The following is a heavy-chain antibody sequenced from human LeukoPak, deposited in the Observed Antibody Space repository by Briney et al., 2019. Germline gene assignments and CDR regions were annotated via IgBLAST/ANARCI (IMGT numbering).Heavy chain of an antibody. CDR1: GGSIGSSSYY. V-gene: IGHV4-39*01. CDR3: ARHQTHGSGSFDP. Sequence: PSETLSLTCTVSGGSIGSSSYYWGWIRQPPGKGLEWIGSVYYSGSTYYNPSLKSRVTTSVDTSKNQFSLKLSSVIAADTAVYYCARHQTHGSGSFDPWGQGTLVTVSS. CDR2: VYYSGST. D-gene: IGHD3-10*01. J-gene: IGHJ5*02.